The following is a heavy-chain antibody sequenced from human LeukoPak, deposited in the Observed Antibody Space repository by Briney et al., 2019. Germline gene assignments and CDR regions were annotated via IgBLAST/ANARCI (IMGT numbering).Heavy chain of an antibody. V-gene: IGHV4-4*02. Sequence: SGTLSLTCAVSGGSINSNNWWSWVRQPPEQGLEWIGEIFHSGGTNYNPSLKSRVTISVDKPKNQFSLKLSSVTAADTAVYYCARVLSGSNFDYWGQGTLVTVSS. D-gene: IGHD3-22*01. J-gene: IGHJ4*02. CDR3: ARVLSGSNFDY. CDR2: IFHSGGT. CDR1: GGSINSNNW.